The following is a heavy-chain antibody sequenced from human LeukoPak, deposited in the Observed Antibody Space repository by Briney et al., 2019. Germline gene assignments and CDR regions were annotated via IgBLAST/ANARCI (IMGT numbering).Heavy chain of an antibody. CDR2: IRGYNGNT. CDR1: RHTFTTYG. J-gene: IGHJ1*01. D-gene: IGHD6-19*01. V-gene: IGHV1-18*01. CDR3: AGHVYSSGWHGPKYFQH. Sequence: VSVSLSCTPSRHTFTTYGISWVRQAPGQGLEWIGWIRGYNGNTNYAQKLQGGVTMTTDTSTSTAYMELRSMRSDETAVYYGAGHVYSSGWHGPKYFQHWGQGTLVTVSS.